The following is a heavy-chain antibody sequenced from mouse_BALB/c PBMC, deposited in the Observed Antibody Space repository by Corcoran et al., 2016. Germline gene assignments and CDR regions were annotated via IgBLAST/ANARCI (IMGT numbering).Heavy chain of an antibody. Sequence: QIQLVQSGPELKKPGETVKISCKASGYTFTNYGMNWVKQAPGKGLKWMGWINTYTGEPTYDDDFKGRFAFSLETSASTAYLQINNLKNEDMATYFCARRSTVVAYYYAMDYWGQGTSVTVSS. J-gene: IGHJ4*01. V-gene: IGHV9-1*02. D-gene: IGHD1-1*01. CDR3: ARRSTVVAYYYAMDY. CDR2: INTYTGEP. CDR1: GYTFTNYG.